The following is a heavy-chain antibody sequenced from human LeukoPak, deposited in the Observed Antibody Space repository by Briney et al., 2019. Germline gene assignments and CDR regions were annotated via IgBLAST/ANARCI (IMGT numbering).Heavy chain of an antibody. CDR2: IYSGGDT. CDR3: AKWGGYGYGIDF. CDR1: GFTFSSSD. J-gene: IGHJ4*02. V-gene: IGHV3-66*01. D-gene: IGHD5-18*01. Sequence: SGGSLRLSCATSGFTFSSSDMTWFRQSPGEGLEWVSLIYSGGDTYYADSAKGRFTISRDNSKNTLYLQMNSLRGGDTAVYYCAKWGGYGYGIDFWGQGTLVTVSS.